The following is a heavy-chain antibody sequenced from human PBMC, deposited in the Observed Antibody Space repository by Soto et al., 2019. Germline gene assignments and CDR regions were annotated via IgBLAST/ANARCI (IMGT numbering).Heavy chain of an antibody. J-gene: IGHJ4*02. CDR3: ARVHTSGSGCDY. Sequence: KPSETLSLTCAVSGYSVSSGYHWAWIRQSPGKGLEWLGSVSHSGSTYYNPSLKSRVTMSVDTSKNQISLNLISVTAADTALYYCARVHTSGSGCDYWGQGTLVTVSS. CDR1: GYSVSSGYH. D-gene: IGHD5-12*01. CDR2: VSHSGST. V-gene: IGHV4-38-2*01.